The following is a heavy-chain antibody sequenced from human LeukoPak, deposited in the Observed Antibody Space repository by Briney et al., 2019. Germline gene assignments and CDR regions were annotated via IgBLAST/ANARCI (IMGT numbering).Heavy chain of an antibody. CDR3: PRDGYCSSGSCHPFDY. J-gene: IGHJ4*02. CDR2: ISSSGSTI. D-gene: IGHD2-15*01. V-gene: IGHV3-48*03. CDR1: GFTFSSYE. Sequence: GGSLRLSCAASGFTFSSYEMNWVRQAPGKGLEWVSYISSSGSTIYYADSVKGRFTISRDNAKNSLYLQMNSLRVEDTAVYYCPRDGYCSSGSCHPFDYWGQGTLVTVSS.